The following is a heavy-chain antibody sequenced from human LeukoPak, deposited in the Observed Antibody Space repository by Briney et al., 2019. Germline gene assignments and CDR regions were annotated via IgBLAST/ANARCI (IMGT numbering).Heavy chain of an antibody. V-gene: IGHV3-11*01. CDR3: MPTGVTSWTRD. J-gene: IGHJ4*02. D-gene: IGHD4-17*01. CDR2: ISSSGSTI. CDR1: GFTFSSYA. Sequence: PGGSLRLSCAASGFTFSSYAMSWIRQAPGKGLEWVSYISSSGSTIYYADSVKGRFTISRDNAKNSLYLQMNSLRAEDTAVYYCMPTGVTSWTRDWGQGTLVTVSS.